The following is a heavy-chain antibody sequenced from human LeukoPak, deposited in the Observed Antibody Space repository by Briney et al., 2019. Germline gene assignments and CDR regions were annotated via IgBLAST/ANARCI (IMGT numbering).Heavy chain of an antibody. V-gene: IGHV4-39*01. CDR1: GGSISSSSYY. Sequence: PSETLSLTCTVSGGSISSSSYYWGWIRQPPGKGLEWIGSIYYSGSTYYNPSLKSRVTISVDTSKNQLSLKLSSVTAADTAVYYCARTRGSHIDYWGQGTLVTVSS. J-gene: IGHJ4*02. CDR2: IYYSGST. CDR3: ARTRGSHIDY. D-gene: IGHD3-16*01.